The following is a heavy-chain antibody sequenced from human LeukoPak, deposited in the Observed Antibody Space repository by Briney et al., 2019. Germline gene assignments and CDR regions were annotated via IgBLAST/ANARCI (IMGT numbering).Heavy chain of an antibody. D-gene: IGHD6-13*01. Sequence: SETLSLTCAVYGGSFSGYYWSWIRQPPGKGLEWIGYIYYSGSTNYNPSLKSRVTISVDTSKTQFSLKLSSVTAADTAVYYCARDLSGSWYSNWGQGTLVTVSS. CDR2: IYYSGST. J-gene: IGHJ4*02. CDR3: ARDLSGSWYSN. V-gene: IGHV4-59*01. CDR1: GGSFSGYY.